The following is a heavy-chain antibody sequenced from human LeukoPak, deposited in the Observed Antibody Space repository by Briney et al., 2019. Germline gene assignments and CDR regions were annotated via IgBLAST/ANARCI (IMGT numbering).Heavy chain of an antibody. CDR3: ARASQYYNDNSGYPQYFRN. CDR1: GFIFSNYY. V-gene: IGHV3-7*01. J-gene: IGHJ1*01. CDR2: IKGDASER. D-gene: IGHD3-22*01. Sequence: PGGSLRLSCAASGFIFSNYYMSWVRQAPGRGLEWVANIKGDASERYYVDSVKGRFTISRDNAKKSLYLQMNSLRADDTAVYYCARASQYYNDNSGYPQYFRNWGLGTLVTVSA.